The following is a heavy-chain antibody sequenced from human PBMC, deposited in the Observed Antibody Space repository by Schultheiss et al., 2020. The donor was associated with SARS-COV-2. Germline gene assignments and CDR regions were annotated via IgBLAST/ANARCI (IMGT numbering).Heavy chain of an antibody. CDR2: IYHSGST. V-gene: IGHV4-61*05. CDR1: GGSISSGGYY. CDR3: ARRKGGHAFDI. J-gene: IGHJ3*02. Sequence: SETLSLTCTVSGGSISSGGYYWSWIRQHPGKGLEWIGYIYHSGSTNYNPSLKSRVTISVDKSKNQFSLKLSSVTAADTAVYYCARRKGGHAFDIWGQGTMVTVSS. D-gene: IGHD3-16*01.